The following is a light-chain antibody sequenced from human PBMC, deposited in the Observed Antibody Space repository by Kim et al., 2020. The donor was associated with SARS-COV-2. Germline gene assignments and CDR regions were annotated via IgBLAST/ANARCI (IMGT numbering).Light chain of an antibody. CDR2: GKN. Sequence: SSELTQDPAVSVALGQTVRITCQGDSLRSYYASWYQQKPGQAPVLVIYGKNNRPSWIPARFSGSSSGNTASLTITGAQAEDEADYYCNSLDSSGNHWVFG. J-gene: IGLJ3*02. CDR3: NSLDSSGNHWV. V-gene: IGLV3-19*01. CDR1: SLRSYY.